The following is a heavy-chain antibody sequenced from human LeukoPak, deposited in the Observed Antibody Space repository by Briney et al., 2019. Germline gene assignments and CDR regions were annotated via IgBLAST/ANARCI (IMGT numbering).Heavy chain of an antibody. J-gene: IGHJ4*02. CDR2: IDSRGST. CDR3: ARGNGGSSEFDY. Sequence: SQTLSLTCTVSGGSISSGTDFWTWIRQPAGKGLECIGRIDSRGSTYYNPSLRSRITISLDTSKNQFSLTLSSVTAADTAMYYCARGNGGSSEFDYWGQGTLVTVSS. D-gene: IGHD4-23*01. V-gene: IGHV4-61*02. CDR1: GGSISSGTDF.